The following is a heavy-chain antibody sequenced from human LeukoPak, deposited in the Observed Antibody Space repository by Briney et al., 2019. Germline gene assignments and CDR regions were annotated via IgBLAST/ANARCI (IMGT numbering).Heavy chain of an antibody. CDR1: GFNFDDYA. Sequence: GGSLRLSCAASGFNFDDYAMHWVRRAPGKGLEWVSGISWNSGSIGYADSVKGRFNISRDNAKNSLYLQMNSLRAEDMALYYCAKSPGRSGSNYTFDYWGQGTLVTVSS. J-gene: IGHJ4*02. CDR2: ISWNSGSI. V-gene: IGHV3-9*03. CDR3: AKSPGRSGSNYTFDY. D-gene: IGHD1-26*01.